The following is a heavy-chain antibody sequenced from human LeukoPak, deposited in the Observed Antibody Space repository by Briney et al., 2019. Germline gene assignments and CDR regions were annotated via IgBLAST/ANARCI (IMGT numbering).Heavy chain of an antibody. CDR2: ISGSGGTT. CDR1: GFTFSNYA. J-gene: IGHJ4*02. V-gene: IGHV3-23*01. D-gene: IGHD5-18*01. CDR3: AKNVGYTYGYPFDS. Sequence: QPGGSLRLSCAAPGFTFSNYAMSWVRQAPGKGLEWVSVISGSGGTTYYADSVKGRFTISRDNSKNTLYLQMNSLRAEDTAVCYCAKNVGYTYGYPFDSWGQGALVTVSS.